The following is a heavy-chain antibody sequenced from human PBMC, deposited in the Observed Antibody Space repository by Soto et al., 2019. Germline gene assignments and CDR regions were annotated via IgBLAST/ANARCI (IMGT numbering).Heavy chain of an antibody. CDR3: ARPRGNNYGYAHNYYYYGMDV. V-gene: IGHV3-48*03. Sequence: DVQLVESGGGLVQPGGSLRLYCAASGFTFSSYEMNWVRQAPGKGLEWISYISYNGDTMYYADSVKGRFTVSRDNAKNSLYLQMNSLRAEDTAVYYCARPRGNNYGYAHNYYYYGMDVWGQGTTVTVSS. D-gene: IGHD5-18*01. CDR1: GFTFSSYE. J-gene: IGHJ6*02. CDR2: ISYNGDTM.